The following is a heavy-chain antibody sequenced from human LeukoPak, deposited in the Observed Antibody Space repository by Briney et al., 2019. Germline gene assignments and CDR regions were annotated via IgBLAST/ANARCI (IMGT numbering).Heavy chain of an antibody. CDR3: ARVDRYYDSSGYYYVDY. Sequence: ASVKVSCKASGYTFTSYGISWVRQAPGQGPEWMGWISAYNGNTNYAQKLQGRVTMTTDTSTSTAYMELRSLRSDDTAVYYCARVDRYYDSSGYYYVDYWGQGTLVTVSS. CDR2: ISAYNGNT. CDR1: GYTFTSYG. V-gene: IGHV1-18*01. D-gene: IGHD3-22*01. J-gene: IGHJ4*02.